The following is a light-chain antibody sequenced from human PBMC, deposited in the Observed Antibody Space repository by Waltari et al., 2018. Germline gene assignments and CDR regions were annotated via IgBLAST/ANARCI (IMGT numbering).Light chain of an antibody. CDR3: QQRSGWPQT. CDR2: DAS. Sequence: EIVLTQSPATLSLSPGESATLSCRARQSIGTYLAWYQQTPGQAPRLLIYDASNRATGIPPRFSGSGSGTDFILTISSLEPEDFAVYYCQQRSGWPQTFGQGTNVEI. J-gene: IGKJ1*01. V-gene: IGKV3-11*01. CDR1: QSIGTY.